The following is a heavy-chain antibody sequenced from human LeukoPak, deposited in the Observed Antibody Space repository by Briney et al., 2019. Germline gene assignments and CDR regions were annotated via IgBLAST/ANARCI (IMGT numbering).Heavy chain of an antibody. D-gene: IGHD3-10*01. V-gene: IGHV1-2*02. J-gene: IGHJ5*02. CDR3: ARDFEGREYHNWFDP. Sequence: ASVKVSCKASGYTFTGYYMHWVRLAPGQGLEWMGWINPNSGGTNYAQKFQGRVTMTRDTSISTAYMELSRLRSDDTAVYYCARDFEGREYHNWFDPWGQGTLVTVSS. CDR1: GYTFTGYY. CDR2: INPNSGGT.